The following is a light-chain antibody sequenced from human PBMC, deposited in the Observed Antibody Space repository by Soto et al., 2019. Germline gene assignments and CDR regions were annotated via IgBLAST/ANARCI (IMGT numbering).Light chain of an antibody. Sequence: DIQMTPSPTSLSASVGARVTITCRASQTVINFLNWYQQKPGKAPKLLIYAASSLQSGVPSRFSGSGSGTDFTLTISSLQPEDFATYYCQQSYSTPITFGQGTRLEIK. CDR1: QTVINF. J-gene: IGKJ5*01. V-gene: IGKV1-39*01. CDR3: QQSYSTPIT. CDR2: AAS.